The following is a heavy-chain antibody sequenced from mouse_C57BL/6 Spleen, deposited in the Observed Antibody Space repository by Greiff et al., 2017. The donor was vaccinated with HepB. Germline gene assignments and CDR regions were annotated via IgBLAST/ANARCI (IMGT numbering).Heavy chain of an antibody. CDR2: IYPGSGST. CDR3: ARDYDCDEHWYFDV. V-gene: IGHV1-55*01. Sequence: QVQLQQSGAELVKPGASVKMSCKASGYTFTSYWITWVKQRPGQGLEWIGDIYPGSGSTNYNEKFKSKATLTVDTSSSTAYMQLSSLTSEDSAVYYCARDYDCDEHWYFDVWGTGTTVTVSS. D-gene: IGHD2-4*01. CDR1: GYTFTSYW. J-gene: IGHJ1*03.